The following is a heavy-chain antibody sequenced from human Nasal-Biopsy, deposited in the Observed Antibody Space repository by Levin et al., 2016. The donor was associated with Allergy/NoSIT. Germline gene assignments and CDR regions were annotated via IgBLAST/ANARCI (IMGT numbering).Heavy chain of an antibody. CDR1: GFTFINTA. CDR2: ISYVGTNI. D-gene: IGHD3-3*01. J-gene: IGHJ6*02. V-gene: IGHV3-30*04. Sequence: GESLKISCAASGFTFINTALHWVRQAPGKGLEWVAVISYVGTNIYYADSVRGRFTISRDTSKNTLYLQMNSLRADDTGVYYCARVRLEWLLTEPDYLFGVDVWGQGTTVTVSS. CDR3: ARVRLEWLLTEPDYLFGVDV.